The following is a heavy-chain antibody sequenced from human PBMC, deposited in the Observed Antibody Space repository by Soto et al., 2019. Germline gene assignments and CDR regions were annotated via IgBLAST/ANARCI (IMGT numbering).Heavy chain of an antibody. CDR3: ARQSEYYAAIAY. J-gene: IGHJ4*02. D-gene: IGHD2-2*01. Sequence: QLQLQESGPGLVRPSETLSLTCTVSGGSISSGSYYWSWIRQPPGKGVEWIGSIYYSGSTYYNPSLGGRVTISIDTSTLLFSLKLSPVTAADTAVYYCARQSEYYAAIAYWGQGTLVTVSS. CDR1: GGSISSGSYY. CDR2: IYYSGST. V-gene: IGHV4-39*01.